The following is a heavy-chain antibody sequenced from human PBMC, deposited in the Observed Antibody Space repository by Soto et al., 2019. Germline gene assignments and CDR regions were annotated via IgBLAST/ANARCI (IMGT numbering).Heavy chain of an antibody. D-gene: IGHD3-16*02. V-gene: IGHV4-34*01. J-gene: IGHJ4*02. Sequence: SETLSLTCAVYGGSFSGYYWSWIRQPPGKGLEWIWEINHSGSTNYNPSLKSRVIISLDTSKNQFSLNLTSVTAADTAVYYCARAPETPPIVRVVVPYFFDYWGQGSLVTVSS. CDR2: INHSGST. CDR1: GGSFSGYY. CDR3: ARAPETPPIVRVVVPYFFDY.